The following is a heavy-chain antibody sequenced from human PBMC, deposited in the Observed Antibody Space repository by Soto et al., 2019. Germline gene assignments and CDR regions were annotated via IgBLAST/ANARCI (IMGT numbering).Heavy chain of an antibody. V-gene: IGHV3-33*01. CDR3: ARETASGLMVYARNHFDY. J-gene: IGHJ4*02. Sequence: GGSLRLSCAASGFTFSSYGMHWVRQAPGKGLEWVAVIWYDGSNKYYADSVKGRFTISRDNSKNTLYLQMNSLRAEDTAVYYCARETASGLMVYARNHFDYWGQGTLVTVSS. CDR1: GFTFSSYG. D-gene: IGHD2-8*01. CDR2: IWYDGSNK.